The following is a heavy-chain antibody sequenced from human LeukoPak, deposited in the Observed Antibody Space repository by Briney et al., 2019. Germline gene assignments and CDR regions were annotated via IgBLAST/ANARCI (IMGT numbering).Heavy chain of an antibody. Sequence: PSETLSLTCTVSGGSISSYYWSWFRRPPGKGLEWIGYIYYSGTTNYNPSLKSRVTISVDTSKNQFSLKLSSVTAADTAVYYCARGVYIAAAQYGYWGQGTLVTVSS. J-gene: IGHJ4*02. CDR3: ARGVYIAAAQYGY. V-gene: IGHV4-59*01. CDR1: GGSISSYY. D-gene: IGHD6-13*01. CDR2: IYYSGTT.